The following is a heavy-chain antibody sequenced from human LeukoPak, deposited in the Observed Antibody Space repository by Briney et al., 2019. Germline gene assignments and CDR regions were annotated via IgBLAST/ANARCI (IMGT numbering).Heavy chain of an antibody. Sequence: PGGSLRLSCAASGFTFSSYAMSWVRQAPGKGLEWVSAISGSGGSTYYADSVKGRFTISRDNSKNTLYLQMNSLRAEATAVYYCAKDRLGAPYDSSGYYYPHNWFDPWGQGTLVTVSS. D-gene: IGHD3-22*01. J-gene: IGHJ5*02. CDR3: AKDRLGAPYDSSGYYYPHNWFDP. CDR2: ISGSGGST. V-gene: IGHV3-23*01. CDR1: GFTFSSYA.